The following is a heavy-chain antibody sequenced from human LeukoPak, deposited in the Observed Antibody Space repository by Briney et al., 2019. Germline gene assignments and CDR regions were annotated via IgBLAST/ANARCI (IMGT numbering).Heavy chain of an antibody. J-gene: IGHJ4*02. D-gene: IGHD3-16*01. Sequence: GGSLRLSCAASGFTFDNYGMSWVRQAPGKGLEWVSDINWNSGSTGYADSVKGRFTISRDNAKNSLYLQMNSLRAEDTALYYCAREPRFLYRAGNFVYWGQGTLVTVSS. V-gene: IGHV3-20*04. CDR2: INWNSGST. CDR3: AREPRFLYRAGNFVY. CDR1: GFTFDNYG.